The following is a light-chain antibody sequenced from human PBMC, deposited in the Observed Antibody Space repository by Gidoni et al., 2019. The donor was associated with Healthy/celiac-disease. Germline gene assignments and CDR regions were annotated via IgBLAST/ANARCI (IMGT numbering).Light chain of an antibody. CDR2: AAS. CDR1: QSISGY. Sequence: DIQMTQSPSSLSAAVGDRVTITCRASQSISGYVNWYQQKPGKAPKLLIYAASSMQSGGPSRFSGSGSGTDFTLTLSSLQPEDFATYYCQPSYSTPRTFGQGTKVEIK. V-gene: IGKV1-39*01. CDR3: QPSYSTPRT. J-gene: IGKJ1*01.